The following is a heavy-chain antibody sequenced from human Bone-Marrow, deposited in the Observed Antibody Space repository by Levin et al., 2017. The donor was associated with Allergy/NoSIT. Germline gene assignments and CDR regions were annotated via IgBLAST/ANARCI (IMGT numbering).Heavy chain of an antibody. CDR1: GFTFDDYA. CDR2: ISWDSGSI. Sequence: PGGSLRLSCAASGFTFDDYAMHWVRQVPGKGLEWVSTISWDSGSIGYADSVRGRITISRDNAKNSLYLQMNSLRVEDTALYYCAKDIKGGNSPYYYHGMDVWGQGTTVTVSS. V-gene: IGHV3-9*01. J-gene: IGHJ6*02. CDR3: AKDIKGGNSPYYYHGMDV. D-gene: IGHD4-23*01.